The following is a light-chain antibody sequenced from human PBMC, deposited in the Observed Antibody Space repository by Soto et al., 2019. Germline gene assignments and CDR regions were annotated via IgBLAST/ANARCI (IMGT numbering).Light chain of an antibody. CDR2: EVS. Sequence: QSALTQPPSASGSPGQSVTISCTGTSSDFGGYNFVSWYQQHPGKAPKLMTYEVSKRPSGVPDRFSGSKSGNTASLTVSGLQAEDEADYYCSSYAGSNNSVFGTGTKLTVL. J-gene: IGLJ1*01. V-gene: IGLV2-8*01. CDR3: SSYAGSNNSV. CDR1: SSDFGGYNF.